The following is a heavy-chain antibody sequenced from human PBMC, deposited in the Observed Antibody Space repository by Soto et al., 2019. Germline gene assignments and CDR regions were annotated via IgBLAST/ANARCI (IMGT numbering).Heavy chain of an antibody. Sequence: GGSLRLSCAASGFTFSSYSMNWVRQAPGKGLEWVSSISSSSSYIYYADSVKGRFTISRDNAKNSLYLQMNSLRAEDTAVYYCARGAWGGDYDFDYWGQGTLVTV. D-gene: IGHD4-17*01. CDR1: GFTFSSYS. J-gene: IGHJ4*02. CDR2: ISSSSSYI. V-gene: IGHV3-21*01. CDR3: ARGAWGGDYDFDY.